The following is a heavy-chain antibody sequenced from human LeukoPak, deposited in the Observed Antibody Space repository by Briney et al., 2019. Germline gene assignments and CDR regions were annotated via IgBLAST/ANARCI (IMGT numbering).Heavy chain of an antibody. V-gene: IGHV3-7*01. Sequence: GGSLRLSCAASGFTFSSYWMSWVRQAPGKGLEWVANIKQDGSEKYYVDSVKGRFTISRDNAKNSLYLQMNSLRAEDTAVYYCARENRPWLANGFDYWGQGTLVTVSS. J-gene: IGHJ4*02. CDR2: IKQDGSEK. CDR1: GFTFSSYW. D-gene: IGHD2-8*01. CDR3: ARENRPWLANGFDY.